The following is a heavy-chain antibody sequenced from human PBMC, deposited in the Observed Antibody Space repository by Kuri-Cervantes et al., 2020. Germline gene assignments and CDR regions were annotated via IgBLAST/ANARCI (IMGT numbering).Heavy chain of an antibody. D-gene: IGHD3-3*01. Sequence: GESLKISCAASGFTFSDYYMTWIRQAPGKGLEWVAYISSIETTIYYADSVKGRFTISRDNAKNSLYLQMNSLRAEDTAVYYCARDDDFWSAGMYYFDYWGQGTLVTAPQ. V-gene: IGHV3-11*04. J-gene: IGHJ4*02. CDR2: ISSIETTI. CDR3: ARDDDFWSAGMYYFDY. CDR1: GFTFSDYY.